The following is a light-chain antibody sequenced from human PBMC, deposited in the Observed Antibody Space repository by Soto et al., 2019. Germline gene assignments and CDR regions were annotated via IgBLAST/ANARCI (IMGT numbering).Light chain of an antibody. CDR2: EVS. Sequence: QSALTQPASVSGSPGQSITISCTGTSSDVGNYNLVSWYQQHPGKAPKLIIFEVSERPSGVSNRFSGSKSGNTASLTISGLRAEDEADYYCCSYAGSRPPWVFGGGTKLTVL. J-gene: IGLJ3*02. CDR1: SSDVGNYNL. V-gene: IGLV2-23*02. CDR3: CSYAGSRPPWV.